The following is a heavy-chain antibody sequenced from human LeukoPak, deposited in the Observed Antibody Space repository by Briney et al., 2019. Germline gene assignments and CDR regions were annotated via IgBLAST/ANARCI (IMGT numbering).Heavy chain of an antibody. D-gene: IGHD1-26*01. CDR3: AKSMGATLFDY. CDR2: ISGSGGST. V-gene: IGHV3-23*01. Sequence: GGSLRLSCAASGFTFSSYAMSWVRQAPRKGLEWVSGISGSGGSTYYADSVKGRFTISRDNSKNTLYLQMNSLRAEDTAVYYCAKSMGATLFDYWGQGTLVTVSS. CDR1: GFTFSSYA. J-gene: IGHJ4*02.